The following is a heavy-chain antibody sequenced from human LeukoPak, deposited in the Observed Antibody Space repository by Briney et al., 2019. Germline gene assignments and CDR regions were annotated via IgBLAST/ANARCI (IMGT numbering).Heavy chain of an antibody. CDR3: ARWNSDYRAFDY. D-gene: IGHD1/OR15-1a*01. CDR2: ARLSGER. CDR1: GASVGSYY. J-gene: IGHJ4*02. V-gene: IGHV4-59*02. Sequence: SETLSLTCAVSGASVGSYYWNWIRQPPGKGLEWIGYARLSGERKSNPFLQSRVTKSVDTSKNQVSLNLRSVTAADTAVYYCARWNSDYRAFDYWGQGALVTVSS.